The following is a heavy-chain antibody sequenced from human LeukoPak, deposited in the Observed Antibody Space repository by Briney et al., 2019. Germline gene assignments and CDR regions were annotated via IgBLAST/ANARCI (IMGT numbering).Heavy chain of an antibody. V-gene: IGHV3-23*01. CDR1: GFTFSSYA. D-gene: IGHD2-15*01. CDR3: AKGRAVEVVAAFNY. J-gene: IGHJ4*02. Sequence: GGSLRLSCAASGFTFSSYAMSWVRQAPGKGLEWVSAISGSGASTYYADPVKGRFPISRDNSKNALYLQMNSPRAEDTAVYYCAKGRAVEVVAAFNYWGQGTVVTVSS. CDR2: ISGSGAST.